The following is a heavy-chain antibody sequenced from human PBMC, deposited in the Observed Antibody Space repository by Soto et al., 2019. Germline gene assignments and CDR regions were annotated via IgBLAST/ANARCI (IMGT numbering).Heavy chain of an antibody. CDR3: SKWSGYGDL. J-gene: IGHJ4*02. CDR2: ISYDGSNK. Sequence: SLRLSCAASGFTFSSYGMHWVRQAPGKGLEWVAVISYDGSNKYYADSVKGRFTISRDNSKNTLYLQMNSLRAEDTAVYFCSKWSGYGDLWGQGTLVTVSS. V-gene: IGHV3-30*18. CDR1: GFTFSSYG. D-gene: IGHD5-12*01.